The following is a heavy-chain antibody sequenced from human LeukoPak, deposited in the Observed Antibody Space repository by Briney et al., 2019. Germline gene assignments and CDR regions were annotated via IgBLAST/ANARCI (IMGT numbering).Heavy chain of an antibody. CDR3: ARVAWTGTTYYFDY. J-gene: IGHJ4*02. CDR1: GGSISSHY. CDR2: IYYSGST. Sequence: NPSETLSLTCTVSGGSISSHYWSWIRQPPGKGLEWIGYIYYSGSTNYNPSLRSRVTISVDTSKNQFSLKLSSVTAADTAVYYCARVAWTGTTYYFDYWGQGTLVTVSS. V-gene: IGHV4-59*11. D-gene: IGHD1-7*01.